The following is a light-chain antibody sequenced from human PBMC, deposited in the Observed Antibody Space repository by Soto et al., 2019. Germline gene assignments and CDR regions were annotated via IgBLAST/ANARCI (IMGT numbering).Light chain of an antibody. J-gene: IGKJ1*01. V-gene: IGKV3-15*01. CDR2: GAS. CDR3: LQYNNWPT. CDR1: QSVNSN. Sequence: EIVMMQSPATLSVSPGERATLSCRASQSVNSNLAWYQQKPGQAPRLLIYGASTRATGVPARFSGSGSGTEFTLTVSSLLSEDFAVYFCLQYNNWPTFGQGTKVEIK.